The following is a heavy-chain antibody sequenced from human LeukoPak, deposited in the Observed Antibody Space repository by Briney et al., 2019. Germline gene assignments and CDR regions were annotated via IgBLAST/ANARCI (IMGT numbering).Heavy chain of an antibody. CDR3: ARPYSSGWYGDFDY. D-gene: IGHD6-19*01. CDR2: ISYDGSNK. V-gene: IGHV3-30-3*01. J-gene: IGHJ4*02. Sequence: GGSLRLSCAASGFTFSSYAMHWVRQAPGKGLEWVAVISYDGSNKYYADSVKGRFTISRDNSKNTLYLQINSLRAEDTALYYCARPYSSGWYGDFDYWGQGTLVTVSS. CDR1: GFTFSSYA.